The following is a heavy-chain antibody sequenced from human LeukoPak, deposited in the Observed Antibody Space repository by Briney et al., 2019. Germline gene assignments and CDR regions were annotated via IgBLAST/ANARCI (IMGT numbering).Heavy chain of an antibody. J-gene: IGHJ6*02. D-gene: IGHD2-2*02. V-gene: IGHV4-61*02. Sequence: PSETLSLTCTVSGGSISSGSYYWSWIRQPAGKGLEWIGRIYTSGSTNYNPSLKSRVTISVDTSKNQFSLKLSSVTAADTAVYYCARAPDCSSTSCYTYHYGMYVWGQGTTVTVSS. CDR1: GGSISSGSYY. CDR3: ARAPDCSSTSCYTYHYGMYV. CDR2: IYTSGST.